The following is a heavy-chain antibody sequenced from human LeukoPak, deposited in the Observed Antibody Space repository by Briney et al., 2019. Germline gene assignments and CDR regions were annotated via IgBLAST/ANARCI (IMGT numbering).Heavy chain of an antibody. CDR3: ARDGTFAMIVGLDY. J-gene: IGHJ4*02. V-gene: IGHV3-33*01. CDR2: IWYDGNNK. D-gene: IGHD3-22*01. Sequence: GGSLRLSCAASGFTFSSYGMHWVRQAPGKGLEWVAIIWYDGNNKYYGDSVKGRFTISRDNSKNTLYLQMNSLRGEDTAVYYCARDGTFAMIVGLDYWGQGTLVTVSS. CDR1: GFTFSSYG.